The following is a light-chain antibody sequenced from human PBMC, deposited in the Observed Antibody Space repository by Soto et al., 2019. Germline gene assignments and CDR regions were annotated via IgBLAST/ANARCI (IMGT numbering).Light chain of an antibody. J-gene: IGKJ2*01. CDR1: QTVIKNY. CDR2: GAS. CDR3: QKYETSPYT. V-gene: IGKV3-20*01. Sequence: ESVLTQSPGTLSLSPGERATLSCRASQTVIKNYLAWYQRKPGQAPRLLIYGASNRTTGITDRFSGGGSGTDFTLTIIRLQPEDSALYYCQKYETSPYTFGQGTNLEIK.